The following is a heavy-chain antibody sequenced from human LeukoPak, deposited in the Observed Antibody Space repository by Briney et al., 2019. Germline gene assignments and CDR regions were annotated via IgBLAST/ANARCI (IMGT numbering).Heavy chain of an antibody. Sequence: PGGSLRLSCAPSGFTFSSYVMHWVRQAPGKGLEWVSYISSSTTTIYYADSVTGRFTISRDNAKNSLYLQMNSLRDEDTAVYYCAREYDYVWGSYRYKPFDYWGQGTLVTVSS. J-gene: IGHJ4*02. CDR1: GFTFSSYV. CDR2: ISSSTTTI. D-gene: IGHD3-16*02. CDR3: AREYDYVWGSYRYKPFDY. V-gene: IGHV3-48*02.